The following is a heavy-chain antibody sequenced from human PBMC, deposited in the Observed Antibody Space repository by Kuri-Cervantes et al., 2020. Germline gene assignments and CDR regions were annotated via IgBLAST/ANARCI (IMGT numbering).Heavy chain of an antibody. CDR3: ARLLRSTIVVVPATLPRAFDI. Sequence: ASVKVSCKASGYTFTSYAMHWVRQAPGQRLEWMGWSNAGNGNTKYSQEFHGSVTITRDTSVSTAYMELSSLRSDDTAVYYCARLLRSTIVVVPATLPRAFDIWGQGTMVTVSS. CDR1: GYTFTSYA. CDR2: SNAGNGNT. V-gene: IGHV1-3*02. J-gene: IGHJ3*02. D-gene: IGHD2-2*01.